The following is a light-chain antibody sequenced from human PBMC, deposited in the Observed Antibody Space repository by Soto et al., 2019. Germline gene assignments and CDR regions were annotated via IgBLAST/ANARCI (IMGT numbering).Light chain of an antibody. CDR1: SSDVGGYNY. J-gene: IGLJ2*01. CDR2: DVS. Sequence: QSALTQPASVSGSPGQSITISCTGTSSDVGGYNYVSWYQQHPGKAPKLMIYDVSNRPSGVCNRFSGSKSGNTASLTISGLQAEDEADYCCTSYTSSSTLVVFGGGTKLTVL. V-gene: IGLV2-14*01. CDR3: TSYTSSSTLVV.